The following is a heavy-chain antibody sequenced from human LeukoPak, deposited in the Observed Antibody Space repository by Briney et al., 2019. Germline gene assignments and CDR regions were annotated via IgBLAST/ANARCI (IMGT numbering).Heavy chain of an antibody. V-gene: IGHV4-59*01. CDR2: IYYSGST. CDR1: GGSISSYY. D-gene: IGHD6-13*01. Sequence: SETLSLTCTVSGGSISSYYWSWIRQPPGKGLEWIGYIYYSGSTNYNPSLKSRVTISVDTSKNQFSLKLSSVTAADTAVYYCARGFRGGSSWLSYYYYYYMDVWGKGTTVTVSS. J-gene: IGHJ6*03. CDR3: ARGFRGGSSWLSYYYYYYMDV.